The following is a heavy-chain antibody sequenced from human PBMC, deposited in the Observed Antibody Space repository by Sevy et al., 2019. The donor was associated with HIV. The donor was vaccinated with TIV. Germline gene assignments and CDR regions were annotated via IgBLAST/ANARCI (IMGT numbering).Heavy chain of an antibody. Sequence: SETLSLTCTVSGGSISTHYWSWIRQPPGKGLEWIGYIQYSGSTNNNPSLKSRVTISIDTSKNQFSLKLSSVTAADTAVYYCARVGAWYYGSTWNAFDIWGQGTMVTVSS. V-gene: IGHV4-59*11. D-gene: IGHD3-10*01. J-gene: IGHJ3*02. CDR1: GGSISTHY. CDR3: ARVGAWYYGSTWNAFDI. CDR2: IQYSGST.